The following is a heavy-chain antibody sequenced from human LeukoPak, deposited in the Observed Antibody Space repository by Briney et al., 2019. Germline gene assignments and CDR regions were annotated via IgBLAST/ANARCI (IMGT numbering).Heavy chain of an antibody. CDR2: INPNSGGT. CDR1: GYTFTGYY. J-gene: IGHJ4*02. Sequence: ASVKVSCKASGYTFTGYYMHWVRQAPGQGLEWMGWINPNSGGTNYAQKFQGRVTMTRDTSISTAYMELSRLRSEDTAVYYCARGPRNVDYYDSSGLWDWGQGTLVTVSS. V-gene: IGHV1-2*02. CDR3: ARGPRNVDYYDSSGLWD. D-gene: IGHD3-22*01.